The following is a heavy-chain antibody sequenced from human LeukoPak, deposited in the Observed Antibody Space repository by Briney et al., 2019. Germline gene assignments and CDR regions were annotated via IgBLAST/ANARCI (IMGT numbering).Heavy chain of an antibody. D-gene: IGHD3-3*01. J-gene: IGHJ5*02. CDR3: ARADFIDAGPYLIGP. V-gene: IGHV1-2*02. CDR1: GYSFTDYY. Sequence: ASVRVSCKTSGYSFTDYYIHRVRQAPGQGLEWMGWINTKSGRTSSARKFQGRVTMTRDPSITTVYMDMAWLTSDDTAIYFCARADFIDAGPYLIGPWGQGTLVTVSS. CDR2: INTKSGRT.